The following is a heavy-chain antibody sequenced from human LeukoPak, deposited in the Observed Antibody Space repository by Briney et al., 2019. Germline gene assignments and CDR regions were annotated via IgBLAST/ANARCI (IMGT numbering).Heavy chain of an antibody. CDR2: INPNSGGT. CDR1: GYTFTGYY. D-gene: IGHD2-2*01. CDR3: ARVDSAAIHYGMDV. J-gene: IGHJ6*02. Sequence: ASVKVSCKASGYTFTGYYMHWVRQAPGQGLEWMGWINPNSGGTNYAQKFQGRVTMTRDTSISTAYTELSRLRSDDTAVYYCARVDSAAIHYGMDVWGQGTTVTVSS. V-gene: IGHV1-2*02.